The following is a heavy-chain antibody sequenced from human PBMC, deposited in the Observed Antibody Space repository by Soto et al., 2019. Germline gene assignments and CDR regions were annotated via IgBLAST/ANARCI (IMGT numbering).Heavy chain of an antibody. Sequence: QVQLQESGPGLVKPSGTLSLTCAVFGDSISTNRWWTWVRQPPGKGLEWIGEVFHTGETHYNTFLKSRVTISLDKSKNQFSLNLISVTAADTAVYYGATRSESYPNWGQGTLVTVSS. CDR3: ATRSESYPN. J-gene: IGHJ4*02. CDR1: GDSISTNRW. V-gene: IGHV4-4*02. CDR2: VFHTGET. D-gene: IGHD3-10*01.